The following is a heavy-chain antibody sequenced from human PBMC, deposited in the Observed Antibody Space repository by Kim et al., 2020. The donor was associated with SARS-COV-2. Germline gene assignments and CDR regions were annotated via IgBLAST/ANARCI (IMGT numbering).Heavy chain of an antibody. Sequence: ASVKVSCKASGYTFTAYAIHWVRQAPGQGLQWMGRINPGNGETQSSAKLQGRVTDTRDTSATTAYMELTNLSSEDTAMYYCARADEGRQYYWGQGTLVTVSS. CDR3: ARADEGRQYY. J-gene: IGHJ4*02. CDR1: GYTFTAYA. V-gene: IGHV1-3*01. CDR2: INPGNGET.